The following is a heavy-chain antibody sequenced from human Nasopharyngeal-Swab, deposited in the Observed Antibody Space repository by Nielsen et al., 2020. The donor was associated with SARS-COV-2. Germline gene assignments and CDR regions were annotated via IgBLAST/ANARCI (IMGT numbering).Heavy chain of an antibody. CDR3: ARGDIVVVVAAGHDAFDI. D-gene: IGHD2-15*01. Sequence: GGSLRLSCAASGFTFSSYSMNWVRQAPGKGLEWVSSISSSSSYIYYADSVKGRFTISRDNAKNSLYLQMNSLRAEVTAVYYCARGDIVVVVAAGHDAFDIWGQGTMVTVSS. J-gene: IGHJ3*02. V-gene: IGHV3-21*01. CDR2: ISSSSSYI. CDR1: GFTFSSYS.